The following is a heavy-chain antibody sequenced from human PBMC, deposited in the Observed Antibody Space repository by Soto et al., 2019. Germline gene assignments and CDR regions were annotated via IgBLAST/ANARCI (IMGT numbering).Heavy chain of an antibody. CDR2: ISYDGTNK. Sequence: GGSLRLSCAASGFTFSDYAMHWVRQAPGKGLEWVAVISYDGTNKYYADSVKGRFTISRDNSKNTLYLQMNSLRTEDTAVYYCARVSRALIVVVITVSFDYWGQGILVTVS. CDR3: ARVSRALIVVVITVSFDY. CDR1: GFTFSDYA. V-gene: IGHV3-30-3*01. J-gene: IGHJ4*02. D-gene: IGHD3-22*01.